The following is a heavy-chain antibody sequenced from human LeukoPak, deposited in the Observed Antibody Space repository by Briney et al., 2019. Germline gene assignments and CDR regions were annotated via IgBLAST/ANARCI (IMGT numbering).Heavy chain of an antibody. CDR3: ARDPYDSSAEYLGWVAFDI. CDR2: IYYSGNT. Sequence: PSETLSLTCTVSGVSISSSNSYWGWIRQPPGKGLEWIGSIYYSGNTYYNASLKSQVSISIDTSKNQFSLRLTSVTAADTAVYYCARDPYDSSAEYLGWVAFDIWGQGTMVTVSS. CDR1: GVSISSSNSY. V-gene: IGHV4-39*02. J-gene: IGHJ3*02. D-gene: IGHD3-22*01.